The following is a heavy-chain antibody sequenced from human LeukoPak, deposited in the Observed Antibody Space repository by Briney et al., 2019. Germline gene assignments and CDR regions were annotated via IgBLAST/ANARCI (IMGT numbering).Heavy chain of an antibody. Sequence: PSETLSLTCTVSGGSISSSSYYWGWIRQPPGKGLEWIGRIYTSGSTNYNPSLKSRVTMSVDTSKNQFSLKLSSVTAADTAVYYCARDRGGDCSSTSCYKNWFDPWGQGTLVTVSS. J-gene: IGHJ5*02. CDR2: IYTSGST. V-gene: IGHV4-39*07. CDR1: GGSISSSSYY. CDR3: ARDRGGDCSSTSCYKNWFDP. D-gene: IGHD2-2*02.